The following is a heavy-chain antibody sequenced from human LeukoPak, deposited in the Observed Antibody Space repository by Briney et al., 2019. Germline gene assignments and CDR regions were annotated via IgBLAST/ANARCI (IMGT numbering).Heavy chain of an antibody. V-gene: IGHV3-7*01. D-gene: IGHD3-22*01. CDR3: ARLVGYYDSSGYYLGFDY. Sequence: TGGSLTLPCAPSGFTYSSYWMIWVRQAPGKALEGVANIKQYGREKYYMDSVKRRFTIPRDNDKNSLYLQMNTLSAEDTAVYYGARLVGYYDSSGYYLGFDYWGQGTMVTVSS. CDR1: GFTYSSYW. CDR2: IKQYGREK. J-gene: IGHJ4*02.